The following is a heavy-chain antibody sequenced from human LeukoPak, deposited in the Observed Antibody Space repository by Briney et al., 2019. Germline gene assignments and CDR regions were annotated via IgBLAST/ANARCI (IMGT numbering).Heavy chain of an antibody. D-gene: IGHD2-2*01. CDR2: ISGNGGRT. Sequence: PGRSLRLSCAASGFTFSSYAMHWVRQAPGKGLEWVSAISGNGGRTYPADSVKGRFTISRDNSKNTLYLQMNSLRAEDTAVYYCAKDNSKYGFDYWGQGTLVTVSS. J-gene: IGHJ4*02. CDR1: GFTFSSYA. V-gene: IGHV3-23*01. CDR3: AKDNSKYGFDY.